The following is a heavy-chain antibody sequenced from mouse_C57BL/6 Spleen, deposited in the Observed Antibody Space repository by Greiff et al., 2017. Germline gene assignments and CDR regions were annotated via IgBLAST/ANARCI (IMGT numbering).Heavy chain of an antibody. CDR1: GYTFTSYW. CDR3: ARSWLLRRYCDV. CDR2: IYPGSGST. Sequence: VQLQQPGAELVKPGASVQMSCKASGYTFTSYWITWVKQRPGQGLEWIGDIYPGSGSTNYNEKCKSKAALAVDASSSTASMQLSSLTSEDSAVYFCARSWLLRRYCDVWGTGTTVTATS. V-gene: IGHV1-55*01. D-gene: IGHD2-3*01. J-gene: IGHJ1*03.